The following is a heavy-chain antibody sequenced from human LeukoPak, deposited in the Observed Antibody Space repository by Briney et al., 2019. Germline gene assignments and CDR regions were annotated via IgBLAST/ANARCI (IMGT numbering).Heavy chain of an antibody. J-gene: IGHJ5*02. CDR1: GYTFTGYY. V-gene: IGHV1-2*02. Sequence: GASVKVSCKASGYTFTGYYMHWVRQAPGQGLEWMGWINPNSGGTNYAQKFQGRVTMTRDTSISTAYMELSRLRSDDTAVYYCARVRCYYGSGGYVCGKFAPWGQGTLVTVSS. CDR2: INPNSGGT. CDR3: ARVRCYYGSGGYVCGKFAP. D-gene: IGHD3-10*01.